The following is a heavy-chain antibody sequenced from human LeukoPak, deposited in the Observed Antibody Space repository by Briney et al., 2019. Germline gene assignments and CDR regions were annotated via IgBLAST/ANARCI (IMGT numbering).Heavy chain of an antibody. D-gene: IGHD4-17*01. V-gene: IGHV1-18*01. J-gene: IGHJ4*02. CDR2: IYSYNGNT. CDR1: GYTFTSYG. CDR3: ARLKNYGDYGY. Sequence: ASVKVSCKASGYTFTSYGISWVRQAPGQGLEWMGWIYSYNGNTNYAQKIQGRVTMTTDTSTSTAYMELRSLRSDDTAVYYCARLKNYGDYGYWGQGTLATVSS.